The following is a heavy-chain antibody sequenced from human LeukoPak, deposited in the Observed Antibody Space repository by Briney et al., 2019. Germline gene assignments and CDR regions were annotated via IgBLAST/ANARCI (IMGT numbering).Heavy chain of an antibody. Sequence: ASVKVSCTASGGTFSSYAISWVRQAPGQGLEWMGGIIPIFGTANYAQKFQGRVTITADESTSTAYMELSSLRSEDTAVYYCARVLGSYYDYVWGSYRPEGYFDYWGQGTLVTVSS. CDR3: ARVLGSYYDYVWGSYRPEGYFDY. CDR1: GGTFSSYA. V-gene: IGHV1-69*13. J-gene: IGHJ4*02. CDR2: IIPIFGTA. D-gene: IGHD3-16*02.